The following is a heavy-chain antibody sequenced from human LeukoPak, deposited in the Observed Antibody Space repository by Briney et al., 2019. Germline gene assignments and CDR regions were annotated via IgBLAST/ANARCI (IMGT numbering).Heavy chain of an antibody. J-gene: IGHJ4*02. CDR2: ISSSSSYI. CDR3: ARTELPPYCSSTSCYTVDY. D-gene: IGHD2-2*02. CDR1: GFTFSSYS. Sequence: GGSLRLSCAASGFTFSSYSMNWVRQAPGKGLEWVSSISSSSSYIYYADSVKGRFTTSRDNAKNSLYLQMNSLRAEDTAVYYCARTELPPYCSSTSCYTVDYWGQGTLVTVSS. V-gene: IGHV3-21*01.